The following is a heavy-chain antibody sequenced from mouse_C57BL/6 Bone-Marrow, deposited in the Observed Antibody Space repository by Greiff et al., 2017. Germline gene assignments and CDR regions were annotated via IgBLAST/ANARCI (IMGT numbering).Heavy chain of an antibody. D-gene: IGHD2-1*01. Sequence: VQLQQSGAELVRPVASVKLSCTASGFNIKDDYMHWVKQRPEQGLEWIGWIDPENGDTEYASKFQGKATITADTSSNTAYLQLSSLTSEDTAVYYCTSIYYGNGYWGQGTTLTVSS. CDR3: TSIYYGNGY. CDR2: IDPENGDT. J-gene: IGHJ2*01. CDR1: GFNIKDDY. V-gene: IGHV14-4*01.